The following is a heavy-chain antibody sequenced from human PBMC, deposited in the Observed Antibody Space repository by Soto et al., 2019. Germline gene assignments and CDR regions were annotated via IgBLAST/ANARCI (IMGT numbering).Heavy chain of an antibody. Sequence: SETLSLTCSVSGVSISSYFWSWIRQAPGGGLEWIGYTYHRGSTNYSPSLKSRVAISLDTSVNQFSLKVNSVTAADTAVYYCARIGGYHGPLDYWGQGTPVTVSS. J-gene: IGHJ4*02. CDR3: ARIGGYHGPLDY. CDR2: TYHRGST. D-gene: IGHD6-25*01. CDR1: GVSISSYF. V-gene: IGHV4-59*01.